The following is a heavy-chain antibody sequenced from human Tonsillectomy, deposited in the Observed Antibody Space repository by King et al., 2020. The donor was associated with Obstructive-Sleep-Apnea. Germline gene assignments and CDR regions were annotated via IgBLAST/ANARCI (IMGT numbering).Heavy chain of an antibody. Sequence: VQLVQSGAEVKKPGSSVKVSCKASGGTFSSYAISWVRQAPGQGLEWMGGIIPILGTANYAQKFQGRVTITADESTSTAYMGLSSLRSEDTAVYYCASPDYYDSSGYYHDAFDTWGQGTMVTVSS. CDR2: IIPILGTA. D-gene: IGHD3-22*01. V-gene: IGHV1-69*01. J-gene: IGHJ3*02. CDR3: ASPDYYDSSGYYHDAFDT. CDR1: GGTFSSYA.